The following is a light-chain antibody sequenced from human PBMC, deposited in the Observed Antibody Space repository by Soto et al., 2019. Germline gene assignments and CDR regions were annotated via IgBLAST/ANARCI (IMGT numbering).Light chain of an antibody. V-gene: IGLV2-23*02. CDR1: KNDVGGYNL. Sequence: QSVLTQPASVSGSPGQSVTISCTGTKNDVGGYNLVSWYQHHPGEAPKLVIYEVTNRPSRLSNRFSGSKSGNTASLTISGLQAEDEADYYCCSYAGGLNRYVFGTGTK. CDR3: CSYAGGLNRYV. J-gene: IGLJ1*01. CDR2: EVT.